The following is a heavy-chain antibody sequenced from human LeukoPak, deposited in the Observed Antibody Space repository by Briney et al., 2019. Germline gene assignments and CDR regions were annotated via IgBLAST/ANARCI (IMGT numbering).Heavy chain of an antibody. CDR3: ARRGFGYDDFWKIDP. Sequence: GSLRLSCAASGFTFSNYGLSWIRQSPGKGLEWIGENNHNKNTKYNPSLKSRVTISVDTSKNQFSLKMTSVTAADTAVYYCARRGFGYDDFWKIDPWSQGILVIVSS. CDR2: NNHNKNT. D-gene: IGHD3-3*01. CDR1: GFTFSNYG. J-gene: IGHJ5*02. V-gene: IGHV4-34*08.